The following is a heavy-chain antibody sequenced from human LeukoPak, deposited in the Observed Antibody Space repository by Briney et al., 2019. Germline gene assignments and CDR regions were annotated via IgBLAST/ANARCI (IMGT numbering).Heavy chain of an antibody. CDR1: GFTFSSYA. Sequence: GGSLRLSCAASGFTFSSYAMSWVRQAPGKGLEWVSGISGSGGSTYYADSEKGRFTISRDNSKNTLYLQMNSLRAEDTAVYYCAKGVVDSSSWFDYWGQGTLVTVSS. D-gene: IGHD6-13*01. CDR3: AKGVVDSSSWFDY. J-gene: IGHJ4*02. V-gene: IGHV3-23*01. CDR2: ISGSGGST.